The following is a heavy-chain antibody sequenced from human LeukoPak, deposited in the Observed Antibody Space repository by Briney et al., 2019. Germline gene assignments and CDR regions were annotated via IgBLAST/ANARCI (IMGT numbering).Heavy chain of an antibody. V-gene: IGHV4-30-4*08. CDR2: IHYSGST. CDR3: ARWGPASSALDY. CDR1: GGSISSGDYY. D-gene: IGHD3-22*01. J-gene: IGHJ4*02. Sequence: PSETLSLTCTVSGGSISSGDYYWSWIRQPPGEGLEWIGYIHYSGSTYHNPSLKSRVTISVDTSKNQFSLKLSSVTAADTAVYYCARWGPASSALDYWGQGTLVTVSS.